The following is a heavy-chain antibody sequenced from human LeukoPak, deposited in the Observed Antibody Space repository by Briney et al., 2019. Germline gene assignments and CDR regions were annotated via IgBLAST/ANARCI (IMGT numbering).Heavy chain of an antibody. Sequence: GGSLRLSCAASGFTFSSYSMTWVRQAPGKGLEWVSSISSSSYIYYADSVKGRFTISRDNAKNSLYLQMNSLRAEDTAVYYCARDDLVASIEYSGSYWFDPWGQGTLVTVSS. J-gene: IGHJ5*02. CDR2: ISSSSYI. CDR1: GFTFSSYS. CDR3: ARDDLVASIEYSGSYWFDP. V-gene: IGHV3-21*01. D-gene: IGHD1-26*01.